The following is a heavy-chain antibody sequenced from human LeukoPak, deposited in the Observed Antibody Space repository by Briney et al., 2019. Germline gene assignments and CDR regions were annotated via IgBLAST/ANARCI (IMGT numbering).Heavy chain of an antibody. D-gene: IGHD3-16*01. Sequence: APVKVSCKASGYTFTSYGISWVRQAPGQGLEWMGWISAYNGNTNYAQKLQGRVTMATDTSTSTAYMELRSLRSDDTAVYYCASLWGDGDFDYWGQGTLVTVSS. J-gene: IGHJ4*02. CDR3: ASLWGDGDFDY. V-gene: IGHV1-18*01. CDR1: GYTFTSYG. CDR2: ISAYNGNT.